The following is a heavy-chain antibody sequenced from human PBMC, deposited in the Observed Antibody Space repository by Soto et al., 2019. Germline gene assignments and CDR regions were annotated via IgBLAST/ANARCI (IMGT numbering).Heavy chain of an antibody. CDR2: ISYDGSNK. CDR1: GGTFSSYA. D-gene: IGHD3-22*01. J-gene: IGHJ3*02. CDR3: ATMIVVVTPPPHAFDI. Sequence: SCKASGGTFSSYAISRVRQAPGQGLEWVAVISYDGSNKYYADSVKGRFTISRDNSKNTLYLQMNSLRAEDTAVYYCATMIVVVTPPPHAFDIWGQGTMVTVSS. V-gene: IGHV3-30*04.